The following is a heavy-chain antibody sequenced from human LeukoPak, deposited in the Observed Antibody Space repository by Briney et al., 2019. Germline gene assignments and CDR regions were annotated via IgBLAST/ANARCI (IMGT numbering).Heavy chain of an antibody. CDR3: ARYSGYFDY. Sequence: SETLSLTCTVSGGSISSYYWNWIRQPPGKGLEWIGYIYTSGSTNYNPSLKSRVTMSVDTSKNQFSLKLSSVTAADTAVYYCARYSGYFDYWGQGTLVTVSS. CDR2: IYTSGST. D-gene: IGHD2-15*01. J-gene: IGHJ4*02. CDR1: GGSISSYY. V-gene: IGHV4-4*08.